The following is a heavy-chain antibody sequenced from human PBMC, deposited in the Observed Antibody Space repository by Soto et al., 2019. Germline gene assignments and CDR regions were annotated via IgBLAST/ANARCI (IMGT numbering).Heavy chain of an antibody. J-gene: IGHJ4*02. CDR1: GFTFDAYN. Sequence: PGGSLRLSCAASGFTFDAYNIHWVRQAPGKGLEWVSGISWNGGSITYVDSVKGRFTISRDNRKNSVYLQMDSLRPEDAALYYCARDDSGFSGSHYIDYFNYWGQGALVTVSS. D-gene: IGHD1-26*01. CDR2: ISWNGGSI. CDR3: ARDDSGFSGSHYIDYFNY. V-gene: IGHV3-9*01.